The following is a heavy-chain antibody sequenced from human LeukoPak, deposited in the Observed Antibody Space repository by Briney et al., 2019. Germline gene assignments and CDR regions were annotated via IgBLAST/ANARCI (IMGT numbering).Heavy chain of an antibody. CDR1: GGSISSYY. J-gene: IGHJ6*03. Sequence: PSETLSLTCTVSGGSISSYYLSWTRQPPGKGLEWIGYIYYIGSTNYNPSLKSRVTMSVDTSKNQFSLKLSSVTAADTAVYYCARDGTGYCSSTSCPGPMDVWGKGTTVTVSS. CDR3: ARDGTGYCSSTSCPGPMDV. CDR2: IYYIGST. D-gene: IGHD2-2*01. V-gene: IGHV4-59*12.